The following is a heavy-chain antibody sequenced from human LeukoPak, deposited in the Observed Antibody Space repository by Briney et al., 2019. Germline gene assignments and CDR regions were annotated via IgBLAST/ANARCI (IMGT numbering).Heavy chain of an antibody. Sequence: GGSLRLSCAASGFTFSSYAMSWVRQAPGKGLEWVSAISGSGGSTYYADSVKGRFTISRDNAKNSLYLQMNSLRAEDTAVYYCAREREIYDSSGLIGYWGQGTLVTVSS. CDR3: AREREIYDSSGLIGY. CDR1: GFTFSSYA. D-gene: IGHD3-22*01. CDR2: ISGSGGST. V-gene: IGHV3-23*01. J-gene: IGHJ4*02.